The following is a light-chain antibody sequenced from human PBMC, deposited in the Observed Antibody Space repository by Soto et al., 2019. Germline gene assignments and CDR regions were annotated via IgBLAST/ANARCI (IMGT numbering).Light chain of an antibody. Sequence: DFVMTQSPDSLAVSLGERATINCKSSQRISYSSNHKNYLAWYQVKPGQPPKLLINWASTRESGVPDRFSGSGSGTDFTLTISSLQAEDVAVYYCQEYYSSRLTVGGGTKVDSK. CDR3: QEYYSSRLT. CDR1: QRISYSSNHKNY. J-gene: IGKJ4*01. V-gene: IGKV4-1*01. CDR2: WAS.